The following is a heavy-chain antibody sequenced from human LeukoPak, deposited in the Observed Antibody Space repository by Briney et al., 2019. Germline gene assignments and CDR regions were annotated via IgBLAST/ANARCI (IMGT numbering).Heavy chain of an antibody. Sequence: GGSLRLSCAASGFTFSNSAMSWVHQAPGKGLEWVSTLSGSGITTYYADSVKGRFTISRDNSKNTLYLQMNSLRAEDTAVYYCAKAIYSSGWSYFDYWGHGTLVTVSS. CDR3: AKAIYSSGWSYFDY. J-gene: IGHJ4*01. D-gene: IGHD6-19*01. V-gene: IGHV3-23*01. CDR1: GFTFSNSA. CDR2: LSGSGITT.